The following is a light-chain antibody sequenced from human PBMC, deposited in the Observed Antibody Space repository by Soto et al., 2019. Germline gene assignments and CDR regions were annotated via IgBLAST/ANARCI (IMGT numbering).Light chain of an antibody. CDR2: DVS. J-gene: IGLJ1*01. Sequence: QSALTQPASVSGSPGQSIAISCTGTSSDVGGYNYVSWYQQHPGKAPKFMIYDVSNRPSGVSNRFAGSKSGNTASLTISGLQADDDADYYCSSYTSSNTLVFGTGTKLTVL. CDR1: SSDVGGYNY. V-gene: IGLV2-14*01. CDR3: SSYTSSNTLV.